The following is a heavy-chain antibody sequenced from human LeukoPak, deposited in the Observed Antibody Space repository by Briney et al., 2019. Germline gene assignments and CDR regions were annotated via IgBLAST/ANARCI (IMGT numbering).Heavy chain of an antibody. V-gene: IGHV3-9*01. CDR3: AKGYCGGDCYADY. J-gene: IGHJ4*02. D-gene: IGHD2-21*02. Sequence: GGSLRLSCAASGFTFDDYAMHWVRQAPGKGLEWVSDISWNSGSIGYADSVKGRFTISRDNAKNSLYLQMNSLRAEDTALYYCAKGYCGGDCYADYWGQGTLVTVSS. CDR2: ISWNSGSI. CDR1: GFTFDDYA.